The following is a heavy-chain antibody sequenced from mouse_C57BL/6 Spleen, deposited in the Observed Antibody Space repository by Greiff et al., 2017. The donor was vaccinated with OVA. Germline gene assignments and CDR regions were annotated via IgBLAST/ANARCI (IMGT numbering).Heavy chain of an antibody. CDR2: INPGSGGT. V-gene: IGHV1-54*01. CDR3: ARVDYGSSPSWFAD. CDR1: GYAFTNYL. Sequence: VQLQQSGAELVRPGTSVKVSCKASGYAFTNYLIEWVKQRPGQGLEWIGVINPGSGGTNYNEKFKGKATLTADKSSSTAYMQLRSLTSEDSAVYFCARVDYGSSPSWFADWGKGTLVTVSA. J-gene: IGHJ3*01. D-gene: IGHD1-1*01.